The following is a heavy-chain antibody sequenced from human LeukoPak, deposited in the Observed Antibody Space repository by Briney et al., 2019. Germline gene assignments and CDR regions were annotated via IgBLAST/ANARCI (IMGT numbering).Heavy chain of an antibody. V-gene: IGHV1-2*06. CDR2: LNPNSGGT. D-gene: IGHD3-22*01. CDR1: GYTFTGYY. CDR3: ASSSGYYYVADY. Sequence: ASVKVSCKASGYTFTGYYMHWVRQAPGQGLEWMGRLNPNSGGTNYAQKFQGRVTMTRDTFISTAYMELSRLRSDDTAVYYCASSSGYYYVADYWGQGTLVTVSS. J-gene: IGHJ4*02.